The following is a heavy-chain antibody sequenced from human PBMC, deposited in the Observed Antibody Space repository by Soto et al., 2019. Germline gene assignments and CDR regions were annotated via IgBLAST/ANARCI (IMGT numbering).Heavy chain of an antibody. CDR1: GFTFSNAW. CDR3: TTSYPFYSGYDYYSSGWYDPPYIWFGP. V-gene: IGHV3-15*07. J-gene: IGHJ5*02. Sequence: EVQLVESGGGLVKPGGSLRLSCAASGFTFSNAWMNWVRQAPGKGLEWGGRIKSKTDGGTTDYAAPVKGRFTISRDDSKNTLYLQMNRLKTEDTAVYYCTTSYPFYSGYDYYSSGWYDPPYIWFGPWGQGTLVTVSS. CDR2: IKSKTDGGTT. D-gene: IGHD6-19*01.